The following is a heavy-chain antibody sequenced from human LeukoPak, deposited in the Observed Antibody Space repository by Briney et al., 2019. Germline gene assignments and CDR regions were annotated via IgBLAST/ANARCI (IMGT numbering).Heavy chain of an antibody. CDR3: ATGLTMFRDRPVKGPGH. Sequence: ASVKVSCKVSAYTLTELSMHWVRQAPGKGLEGMGGFDPEDGETVYAQKLQGRITMTEDTSTDTAYMELGSLRSEDTAVYYCATGLTMFRDRPVKGPGHWGQGSLVTVSS. J-gene: IGHJ4*02. CDR2: FDPEDGET. V-gene: IGHV1-24*01. CDR1: AYTLTELS. D-gene: IGHD3-10*01.